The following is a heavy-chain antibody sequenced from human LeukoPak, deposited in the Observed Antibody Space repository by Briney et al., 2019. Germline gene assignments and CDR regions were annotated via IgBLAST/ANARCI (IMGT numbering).Heavy chain of an antibody. CDR3: ASQGHHGKIVGTTLSYFYMDV. D-gene: IGHD1-26*01. CDR2: INHSGST. Sequence: PSETLSLTCAVYGGSFSGYYWSWIRHPPGKGLEWIGEINHSGSTNYNPSLKSRVTISVDTSKNQFSLKLSSVTAADTAFYYCASQGHHGKIVGTTLSYFYMDVWGQWSTVTVSS. CDR1: GGSFSGYY. V-gene: IGHV4-34*01. J-gene: IGHJ6*03.